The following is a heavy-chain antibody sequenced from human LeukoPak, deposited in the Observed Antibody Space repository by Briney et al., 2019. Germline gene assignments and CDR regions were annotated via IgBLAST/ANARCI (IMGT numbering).Heavy chain of an antibody. Sequence: GGSLRLSCAASGFTFSSYAMSWVRQAPGKGLEWVSSISGSGGSTYYADSVKGRFTISRDNSKNTLYLQMNSLRAEDTAVYYCAKGPNWGDHWYFDLWGRGTLVTVSS. CDR1: GFTFSSYA. V-gene: IGHV3-23*01. J-gene: IGHJ2*01. D-gene: IGHD7-27*01. CDR2: ISGSGGST. CDR3: AKGPNWGDHWYFDL.